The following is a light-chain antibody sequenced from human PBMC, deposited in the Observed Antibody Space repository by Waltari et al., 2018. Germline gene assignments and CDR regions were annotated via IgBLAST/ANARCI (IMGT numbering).Light chain of an antibody. V-gene: IGLV2-14*01. J-gene: IGLJ2*01. CDR2: EVS. CDR1: SSDVGGYNY. CDR3: SSYTTSSTPGV. Sequence: QSALTQPASVSGSPGQSITISCTGTSSDVGGYNYVSWYQQHPGKAPKLMIYEVSKWPSGVSSRFSGSKSGTTASLTISGLHADDEADYYCSSYTTSSTPGVFGGGTKLTVL.